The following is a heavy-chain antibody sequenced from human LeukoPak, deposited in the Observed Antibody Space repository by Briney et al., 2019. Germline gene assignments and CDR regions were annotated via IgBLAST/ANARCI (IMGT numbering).Heavy chain of an antibody. CDR3: AKDSSSWSLDY. CDR2: IRHDGSNK. Sequence: GGSLRLSCAASGFTFSSYGMHWVRQAPGKGLEWVAFIRHDGSNKYYADSVKGRFTISRDNSKNTLYLQMNSLRAEDTAVYYCAKDSSSWSLDYWGQGALVTVFS. J-gene: IGHJ4*02. D-gene: IGHD6-13*01. CDR1: GFTFSSYG. V-gene: IGHV3-30*02.